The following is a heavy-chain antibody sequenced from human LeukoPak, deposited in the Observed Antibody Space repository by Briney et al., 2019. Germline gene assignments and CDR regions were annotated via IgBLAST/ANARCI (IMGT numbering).Heavy chain of an antibody. D-gene: IGHD3-3*01. V-gene: IGHV4-4*07. CDR2: IYTSGST. J-gene: IGHJ3*02. CDR3: ARASTYDFWSGYVTDAFDI. Sequence: SETLCLTCTVSGGSISSYYWSWIRQPAGKGLEWIGRIYTSGSTNYNPSLKSRVTMSVDTSKNQFSLKLSSVTAADTAVYYCARASTYDFWSGYVTDAFDIWGQGTMVTVSS. CDR1: GGSISSYY.